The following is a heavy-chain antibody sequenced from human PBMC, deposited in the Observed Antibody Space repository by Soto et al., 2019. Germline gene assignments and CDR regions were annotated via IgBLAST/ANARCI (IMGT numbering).Heavy chain of an antibody. CDR1: GYTFTGYY. CDR3: ARGPNILRYYGSGSYYLDY. D-gene: IGHD3-10*01. J-gene: IGHJ4*02. V-gene: IGHV1-2*02. Sequence: RASVKVSCKASGYTFTGYYMHWVRQAPGQGLEWMGWINPNSGGTNYAQKFQGRVTMTRDTSISIAYMELSRLRSDDTAVYYCARGPNILRYYGSGSYYLDYWGQGTLVTVSS. CDR2: INPNSGGT.